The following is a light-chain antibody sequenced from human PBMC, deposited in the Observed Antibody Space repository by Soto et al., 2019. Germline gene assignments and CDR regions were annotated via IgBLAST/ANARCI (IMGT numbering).Light chain of an antibody. Sequence: DIQMTQSPSSLSASVGDRVIITCRASQSIRKYLNWYQHKPGKVPTLLIYAASSLQSGVPSRFSGSGSGTEFSLTISSLQPDDFATYYCQQYNSLPTFGQGTQVDIK. CDR1: QSIRKY. CDR3: QQYNSLPT. V-gene: IGKV1-17*01. CDR2: AAS. J-gene: IGKJ1*01.